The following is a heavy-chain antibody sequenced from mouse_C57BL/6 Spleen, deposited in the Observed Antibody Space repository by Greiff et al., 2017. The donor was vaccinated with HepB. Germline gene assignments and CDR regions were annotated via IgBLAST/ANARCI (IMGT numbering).Heavy chain of an antibody. V-gene: IGHV1-15*01. Sequence: QVQLKQSGAELVRPGASVTLSCKASGYTFTDYEMHWVKQTPVHGLEWIGAIDPETGGTAYNQKFKGKAILTADKSSSTAYMELRSLTSEDSAVYYCTGYYSHYFDYWGQGTTLTVSS. J-gene: IGHJ2*01. D-gene: IGHD2-12*01. CDR3: TGYYSHYFDY. CDR2: IDPETGGT. CDR1: GYTFTDYE.